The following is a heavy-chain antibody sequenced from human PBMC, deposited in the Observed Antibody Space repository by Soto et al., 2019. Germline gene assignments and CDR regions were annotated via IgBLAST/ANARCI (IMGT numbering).Heavy chain of an antibody. CDR3: ARGTPQWDSGYDY. J-gene: IGHJ4*02. CDR2: IYYSGST. CDR1: GGSISSGDYY. V-gene: IGHV4-30-4*01. Sequence: SSETLSLTCSVSGGSISSGDYYWSWIRQPPGKGLEWIGYIYYSGSTYYNPSLKSRVTISVDTSKNQFSLKLSSVTAADTAVYYCARGTPQWDSGYDYWGQGTLVTVSS. D-gene: IGHD5-12*01.